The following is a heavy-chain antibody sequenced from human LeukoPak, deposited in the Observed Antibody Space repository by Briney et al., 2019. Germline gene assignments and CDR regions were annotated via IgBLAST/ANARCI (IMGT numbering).Heavy chain of an antibody. Sequence: PSETLSLTCTVSGGSISSYYWSWIRQPAGKGLEWIGRIYTSGSTNYNPSLKSRVTMSVDTSKNQFSPKLSSVTAADTAVYYCARDPSARLVPAAQDWGQGTLVTVSS. V-gene: IGHV4-4*07. J-gene: IGHJ4*02. CDR3: ARDPSARLVPAAQD. CDR1: GGSISSYY. CDR2: IYTSGST. D-gene: IGHD2-2*01.